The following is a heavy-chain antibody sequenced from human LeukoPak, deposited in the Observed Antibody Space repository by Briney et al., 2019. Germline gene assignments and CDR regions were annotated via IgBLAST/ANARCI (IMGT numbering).Heavy chain of an antibody. Sequence: ASVKVSCTASGYSFVDYYMHWVRQAPGQGLEWVGMLNTRNGATKYAQKFQGRVAMTGDTSISTAYSEVTSLKSDDTAVYYCVADIRLRPSWGQGTLVIVSS. J-gene: IGHJ5*02. V-gene: IGHV1-2*02. CDR1: GYSFVDYY. CDR3: VADIRLRPS. CDR2: LNTRNGAT. D-gene: IGHD4-17*01.